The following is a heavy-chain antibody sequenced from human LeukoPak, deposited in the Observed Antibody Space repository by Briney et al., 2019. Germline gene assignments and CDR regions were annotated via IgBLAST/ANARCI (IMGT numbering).Heavy chain of an antibody. CDR1: GYTFTSYG. CDR2: INTNTGNP. D-gene: IGHD2-15*01. V-gene: IGHV7-4-1*02. CDR3: ATKVVVAATFAFDI. J-gene: IGHJ3*02. Sequence: GASVKVSCKASGYTFTSYGISWVRQAPGQGLEWMGWINTNTGNPTYAQGFTGRFVFSLDTSVSTAYLQISSLKAEDTAVYYCATKVVVAATFAFDIWGQGTMVTVSS.